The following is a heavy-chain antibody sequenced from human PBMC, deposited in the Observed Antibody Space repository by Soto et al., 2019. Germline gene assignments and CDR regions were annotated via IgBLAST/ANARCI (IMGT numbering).Heavy chain of an antibody. V-gene: IGHV3-53*01. D-gene: IGHD6-6*01. CDR3: ARWSDEYSSSSTAFDI. CDR1: GFTVRSNY. CDR2: IYSGGST. Sequence: GGSLRLSCAASGFTVRSNYMSWVSQAEGKGLEWVSVIYSGGSTYYAESVKGRFTISRDNSKNTLYLQLNSLRAEDTAVYYCARWSDEYSSSSTAFDIWCQGTMVTVSS. J-gene: IGHJ3*02.